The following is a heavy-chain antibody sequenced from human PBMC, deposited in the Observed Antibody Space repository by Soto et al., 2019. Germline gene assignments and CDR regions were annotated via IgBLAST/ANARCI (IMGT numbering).Heavy chain of an antibody. Sequence: QVQLVESGGGLVQPGGSLRLSCAASGFTFSDYYMSWIRQAPGKGLEWVSYISSSSSYTNYADSVKGRFTISRDNAKNSLYLQMNSLRAEDTAVYYCARDMRTFDDSSGYFDYWGQGTLVTVSS. CDR1: GFTFSDYY. D-gene: IGHD3-22*01. CDR3: ARDMRTFDDSSGYFDY. J-gene: IGHJ4*02. V-gene: IGHV3-11*06. CDR2: ISSSSSYT.